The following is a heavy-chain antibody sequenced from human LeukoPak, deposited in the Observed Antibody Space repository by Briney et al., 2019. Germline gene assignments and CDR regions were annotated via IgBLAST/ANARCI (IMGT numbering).Heavy chain of an antibody. CDR2: IYYSGST. CDR1: GGSISSGDYY. D-gene: IGHD4-23*01. CDR3: ARLKSHAYGGNPLDY. V-gene: IGHV4-30-4*01. Sequence: SETLSLTCTVSGGSISSGDYYWSWIRQPPGKGLEWIGYIYYSGSTYYNPSLKSRVTISVDTSKNQFSLKLSSVAAADTAVYYCARLKSHAYGGNPLDYWGQGTLVTVSS. J-gene: IGHJ4*02.